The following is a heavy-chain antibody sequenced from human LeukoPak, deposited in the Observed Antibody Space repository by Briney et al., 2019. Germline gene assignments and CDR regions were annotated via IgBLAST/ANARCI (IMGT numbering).Heavy chain of an antibody. D-gene: IGHD1-14*01. J-gene: IGHJ4*02. V-gene: IGHV3-48*01. CDR2: ISASSSAI. CDR3: ARGVGRVGSNFDF. CDR1: GFSLVDFA. Sequence: GGSPRLSCVASGFSLVDFAMDWVRQAPGKGLEWVSYISASSSAIFYGDSVKGRFTISIDNAKNSLFLQMDNLRAEETAVYYCARGVGRVGSNFDFWGQGTLATVSS.